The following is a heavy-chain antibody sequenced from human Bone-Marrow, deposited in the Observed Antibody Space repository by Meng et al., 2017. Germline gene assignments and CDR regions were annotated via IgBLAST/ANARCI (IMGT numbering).Heavy chain of an antibody. Sequence: SVKVSCKASGGTFSSYAISWVRQPPGQGLEWMGGIIPIFGTANYAQKFQGRVTITADESTSTAYMELSSLRSEDTAVYYCARRRKDYGDYVPYYYGMHVWGQGTTVTVSS. CDR1: GGTFSSYA. V-gene: IGHV1-69*13. CDR3: ARRRKDYGDYVPYYYGMHV. D-gene: IGHD4-17*01. CDR2: IIPIFGTA. J-gene: IGHJ6*02.